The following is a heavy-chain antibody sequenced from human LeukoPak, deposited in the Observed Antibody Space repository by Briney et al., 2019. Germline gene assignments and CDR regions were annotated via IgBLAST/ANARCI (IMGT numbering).Heavy chain of an antibody. D-gene: IGHD2-15*01. CDR1: GYTFTSYD. CDR2: MNPNSGNT. Sequence: ASVKVSCKASGYTFTSYDINWVRQATGQGLEWMGWMNPNSGNTGYAQKFQGRVTMTRNTSISTAYMELSSLRSEDTAVYYCARTPRGKSRIVVVVAVVYYYYYYMDVWGKGTTVTVSS. CDR3: ARTPRGKSRIVVVVAVVYYYYYYMDV. J-gene: IGHJ6*03. V-gene: IGHV1-8*01.